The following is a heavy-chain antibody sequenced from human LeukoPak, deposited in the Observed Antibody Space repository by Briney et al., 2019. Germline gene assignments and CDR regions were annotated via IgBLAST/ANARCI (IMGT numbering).Heavy chain of an antibody. CDR2: ISYDGSNK. CDR3: ARAGIRFVGPSGWYFDL. Sequence: GGSLRLSCAASGFTFSSYAMHWVRQAPGKGLEWVAVISYDGSNKYYADSVKGRFTISRDNSKNTLYLQMNSLRAEDTAVYYCARAGIRFVGPSGWYFDLSGRGTLVTVSS. J-gene: IGHJ2*01. V-gene: IGHV3-30-3*01. CDR1: GFTFSSYA. D-gene: IGHD3-3*01.